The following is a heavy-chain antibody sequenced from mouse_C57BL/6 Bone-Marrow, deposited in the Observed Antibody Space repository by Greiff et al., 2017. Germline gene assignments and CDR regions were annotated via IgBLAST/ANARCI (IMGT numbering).Heavy chain of an antibody. D-gene: IGHD1-1*01. V-gene: IGHV1-22*01. CDR2: INPNNGGT. CDR1: GYTFTDYN. J-gene: IGHJ2*01. Sequence: VQLQQSGPELVKPGASVKMSCKASGYTFTDYNMHWVKQSHGKSLEWIGYINPNNGGTSYNQKFKGKATLTVNKSSSTAYMELRSLTSEDSAVYYCLIYYYGSSYGYWGQGTTLTVSS. CDR3: LIYYYGSSYGY.